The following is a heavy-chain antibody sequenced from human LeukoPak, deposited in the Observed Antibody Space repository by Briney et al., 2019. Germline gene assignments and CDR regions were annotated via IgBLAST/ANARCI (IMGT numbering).Heavy chain of an antibody. J-gene: IGHJ4*02. CDR2: INPNSGGT. Sequence: ASVKVSCKASGYTFTGYYMHWVRQAPGQGLEWMGWINPNSGGTNYAQKFQGWVTMTRDTSISTAYMELSRLRSDDTAVYYCARVCPHYYDSSGYYCFDYWGQGTLVTVSS. CDR3: ARVCPHYYDSSGYYCFDY. CDR1: GYTFTGYY. D-gene: IGHD3-22*01. V-gene: IGHV1-2*04.